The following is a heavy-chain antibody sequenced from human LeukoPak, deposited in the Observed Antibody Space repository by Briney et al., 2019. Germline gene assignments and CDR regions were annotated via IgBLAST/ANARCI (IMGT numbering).Heavy chain of an antibody. CDR2: ISYDESDK. V-gene: IGHV3-30*04. D-gene: IGHD3-22*01. J-gene: IGHJ4*02. CDR3: ARRGYYDYSGFDY. CDR1: GFTFSIYA. Sequence: PGGSLRLSCAASGFTFSIYAMHWVRQAPGKGLEWVAVISYDESDKYYADSVKGRFTISRDNSKNSLYLQMKSLRAEDTALYYCARRGYYDYSGFDYWGQGTLVTVSS.